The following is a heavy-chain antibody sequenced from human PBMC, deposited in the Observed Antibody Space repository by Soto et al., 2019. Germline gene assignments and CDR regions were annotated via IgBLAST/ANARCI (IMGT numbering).Heavy chain of an antibody. CDR2: INHSGST. J-gene: IGHJ6*03. CDR3: ARGLATVTPYYYYYMDV. Sequence: SETLSLTCAVYGGSFSGYYWSWIRQPPGKGLEWIGEINHSGSTNYNPSLKSRVTISVDTSKNQFSLKLSSVTAADTAVYYCARGLATVTPYYYYYMDVWGKGTTVTVSS. V-gene: IGHV4-34*01. CDR1: GGSFSGYY. D-gene: IGHD4-17*01.